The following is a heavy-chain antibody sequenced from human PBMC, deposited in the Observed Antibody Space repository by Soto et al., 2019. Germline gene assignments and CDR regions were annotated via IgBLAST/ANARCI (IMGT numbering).Heavy chain of an antibody. CDR2: ISAYNGNA. V-gene: IGHV1-18*01. J-gene: IGHJ5*01. CDR1: GYTFTSYG. D-gene: IGHD4-17*01. Sequence: ASVKVSCKASGYTFTSYGISWVRQAPGQGLEWMGWISAYNGNANYAQKLQGRVTMTTDTSTSTAYMELRSLRSDDTAVYYCAREGGADGDYESAWFDSWGQGTLVTVSS. CDR3: AREGGADGDYESAWFDS.